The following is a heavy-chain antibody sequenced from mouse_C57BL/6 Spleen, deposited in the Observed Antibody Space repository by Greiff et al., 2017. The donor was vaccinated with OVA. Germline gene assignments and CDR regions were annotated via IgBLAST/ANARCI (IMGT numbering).Heavy chain of an antibody. Sequence: VQLQQSGAELMKPGASVKLSCKATGYTFTGYWIEWVKQRPGHGLEWIGEILPGSGSTNYNEKFKGKATFTADTSSNTAYMQLSSPTTEDSAIYYCARKAYYSNYAFDYWGQGTTLTVSS. CDR2: ILPGSGST. J-gene: IGHJ2*01. V-gene: IGHV1-9*01. CDR1: GYTFTGYW. CDR3: ARKAYYSNYAFDY. D-gene: IGHD2-5*01.